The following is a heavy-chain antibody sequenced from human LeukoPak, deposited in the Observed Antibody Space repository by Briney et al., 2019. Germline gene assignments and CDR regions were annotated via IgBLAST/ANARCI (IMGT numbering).Heavy chain of an antibody. D-gene: IGHD2-2*03. V-gene: IGHV3-21*01. CDR3: ARDSPLDIVVVPAASGNDY. CDR1: GFTFSSYS. CDR2: ISSSSSYI. J-gene: IGHJ4*02. Sequence: GGSLRLSCAASGFTFSSYSMNWVRQAPGKGLEWVSSISSSSSYIYYADSVKGRFTISRDNAKNSLYLQMNSLRAEDTAVYYCARDSPLDIVVVPAASGNDYWGQGTPVTVSS.